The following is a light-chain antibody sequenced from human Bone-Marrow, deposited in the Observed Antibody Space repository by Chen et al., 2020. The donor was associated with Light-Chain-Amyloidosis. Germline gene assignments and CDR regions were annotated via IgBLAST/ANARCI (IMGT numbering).Light chain of an antibody. CDR2: EGS. CDR3: SSCASSSTQVV. Sequence: QSALTQPASVSGSPGQSITISCTGTSSDVGSYNLVSWYQQHSGKAPILMIYEGSKRPSGGSNRFSGSKSGNTASLSISGLQAEDEADYYCSSCASSSTQVVFGGGTKLTVL. CDR1: SSDVGSYNL. J-gene: IGLJ2*01. V-gene: IGLV2-14*02.